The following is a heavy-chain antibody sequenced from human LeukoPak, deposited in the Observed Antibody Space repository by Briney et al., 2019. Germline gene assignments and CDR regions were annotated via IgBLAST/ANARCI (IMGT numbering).Heavy chain of an antibody. D-gene: IGHD2-8*01. J-gene: IGHJ4*02. CDR1: GFTFSSYA. CDR2: ISGSGGST. Sequence: GGSLRLSCAASGFTFSSYAVSWVRQAPGKALEWVSSISGSGGSTYSADSVKGRFTISRDNSKNTLYLQMNSLRAEDTALYYCAKDRSCTNDICHGDFDYWGQGTLVTVSS. V-gene: IGHV3-23*01. CDR3: AKDRSCTNDICHGDFDY.